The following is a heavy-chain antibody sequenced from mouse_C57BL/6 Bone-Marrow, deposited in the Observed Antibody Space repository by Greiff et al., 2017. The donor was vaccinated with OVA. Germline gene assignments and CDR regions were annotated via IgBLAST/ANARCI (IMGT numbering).Heavy chain of an antibody. Sequence: QVQLQQSGAELVRPGTSVKMSCKASGYTFTNYWIGWAKQRPGHGLEWIGDIYPGGGYTNYNEKFKGKATLTADKSSSTAYMQFSSLTSEDSAIYYCARERPLYYYAMDYWGQGTSVTVSS. D-gene: IGHD1-2*01. CDR1: GYTFTNYW. CDR2: IYPGGGYT. V-gene: IGHV1-63*01. J-gene: IGHJ4*01. CDR3: ARERPLYYYAMDY.